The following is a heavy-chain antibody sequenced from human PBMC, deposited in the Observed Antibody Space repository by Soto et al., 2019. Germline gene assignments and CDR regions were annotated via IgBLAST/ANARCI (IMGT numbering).Heavy chain of an antibody. CDR3: ARDLSADSSGYYGGDYYYGMDV. D-gene: IGHD3-22*01. V-gene: IGHV1-46*01. J-gene: IGHJ6*02. Sequence: ASVKVSCKASGYTFTSYYMHWVRQAPGQGLGWMGIINPSGGSTSYAQKFQGRVTMTRDTSTSTVYMELSSLRSEDTAVYYCARDLSADSSGYYGGDYYYGMDVWGQGTTVTVSS. CDR1: GYTFTSYY. CDR2: INPSGGST.